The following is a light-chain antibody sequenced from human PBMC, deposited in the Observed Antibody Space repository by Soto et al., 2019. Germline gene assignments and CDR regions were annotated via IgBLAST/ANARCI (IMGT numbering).Light chain of an antibody. CDR2: GAF. CDR3: RQYNDWPPIT. V-gene: IGKV3-15*01. Sequence: EIVMTQSPATLSVSPGERATLSCRASQSVAGNLAWYQQKPGQAPRLLIYGAFTRATGIPARFSGSGSGTEFTLTISSLQSEDFAVYYCRQYNDWPPITFGQGTRLEIK. CDR1: QSVAGN. J-gene: IGKJ5*01.